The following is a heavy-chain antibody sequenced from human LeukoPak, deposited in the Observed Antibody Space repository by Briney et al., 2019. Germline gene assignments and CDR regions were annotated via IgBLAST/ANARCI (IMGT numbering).Heavy chain of an antibody. Sequence: GGSLRLSCAASGFTLSSYEMNWVRQAPGKGLEWVSYISSSGSTIYYADSVKGRFTISRDNAKNSLYLQMNSLRAEDTAVYYCAKGRYSYEHWFDPWGQGTLVTVSS. CDR3: AKGRYSYEHWFDP. CDR1: GFTLSSYE. J-gene: IGHJ5*02. V-gene: IGHV3-48*03. CDR2: ISSSGSTI. D-gene: IGHD5-18*01.